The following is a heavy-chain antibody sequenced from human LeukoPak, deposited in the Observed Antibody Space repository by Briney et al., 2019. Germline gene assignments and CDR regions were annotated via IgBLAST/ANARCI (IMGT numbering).Heavy chain of an antibody. Sequence: ASVKVSCKASGYTFTSYDINWVRQATGQGLEWMGWMNPNSGNTGYAQKFQGRVTMTRNTSISTAYMELSSLRSEDTAVYYCTGYTKPRGELYYWGQGTLFTVSS. CDR2: MNPNSGNT. D-gene: IGHD3-16*01. J-gene: IGHJ4*02. CDR1: GYTFTSYD. CDR3: TGYTKPRGELYY. V-gene: IGHV1-8*01.